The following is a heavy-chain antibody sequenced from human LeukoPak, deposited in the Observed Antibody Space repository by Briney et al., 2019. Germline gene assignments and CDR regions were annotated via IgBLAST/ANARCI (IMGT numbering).Heavy chain of an antibody. CDR3: AKDASAEYYYDSSGPDAFDI. D-gene: IGHD3-22*01. J-gene: IGHJ3*02. Sequence: TGGSLRLSCAASGFTFSSYSMNWVRQAPGKGLEWVSSISSSSSYIYYADSVRGRFTISRDNAKNSLYLQMNSLGAEDTAVYYCAKDASAEYYYDSSGPDAFDIWGQGTMVTVSS. V-gene: IGHV3-21*01. CDR1: GFTFSSYS. CDR2: ISSSSSYI.